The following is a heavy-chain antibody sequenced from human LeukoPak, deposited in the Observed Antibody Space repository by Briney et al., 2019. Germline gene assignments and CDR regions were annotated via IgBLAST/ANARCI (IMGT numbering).Heavy chain of an antibody. CDR2: ISGSGGNT. CDR3: ARDLGAFDI. CDR1: GFTFSSYA. J-gene: IGHJ3*02. V-gene: IGHV3-23*01. Sequence: GGSLRLSCAAYGFTFSSYAMSWVRQAPGKGLEWVSTISGSGGNTYYGDSVKGRFTISRDNSNNTLYLQMNSLRAEDTAVYYCARDLGAFDIWGQGTMVTVSS.